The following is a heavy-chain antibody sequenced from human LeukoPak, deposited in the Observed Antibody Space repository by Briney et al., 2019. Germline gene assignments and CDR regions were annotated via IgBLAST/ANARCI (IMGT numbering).Heavy chain of an antibody. D-gene: IGHD4-23*01. CDR2: ISDDGSNK. Sequence: PGRSLRLSCAASGFTFSTYAIHWVRQAPGKGLEWVAVISDDGSNKYYADSVKGRFTISRDNAKNSLYLQMNRLRAEDTAIYYCARDVSTAVVTAFDNWGQGTLVTVSS. J-gene: IGHJ4*02. V-gene: IGHV3-30-3*01. CDR3: ARDVSTAVVTAFDN. CDR1: GFTFSTYA.